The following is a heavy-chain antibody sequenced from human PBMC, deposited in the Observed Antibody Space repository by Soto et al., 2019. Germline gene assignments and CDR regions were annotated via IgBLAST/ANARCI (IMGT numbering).Heavy chain of an antibody. CDR1: GFTFSSYG. V-gene: IGHV3-30-3*01. Sequence: QVHLVESGGGVVQPGRSLRLSCAASGFTFSSYGMHWVRQAPGKGLEWVAVISYDGNQKYYAKFFKGRFTISSANGKNTLYLQMTNLGKADTAVYYCSRDPDILGSGSYADGYQYGMDVWGQGTTVTVSS. J-gene: IGHJ6*02. CDR3: SRDPDILGSGSYADGYQYGMDV. D-gene: IGHD3-10*01. CDR2: ISYDGNQK.